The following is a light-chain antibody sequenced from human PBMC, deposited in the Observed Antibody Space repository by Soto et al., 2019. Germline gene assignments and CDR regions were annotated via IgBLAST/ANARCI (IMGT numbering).Light chain of an antibody. CDR1: ASDIGNYNY. V-gene: IGLV2-14*01. CDR3: SSYAAYTTLWL. J-gene: IGLJ3*02. Sequence: QSALTQPASVSGSPGQSITISCTGTASDIGNYNYVSWYQLHPGQAPILLIYGVSNRPSGVSNRFSGSKSGNAASLTISGLQAEDEADYYCSSYAAYTTLWLFGGGTKLTVL. CDR2: GVS.